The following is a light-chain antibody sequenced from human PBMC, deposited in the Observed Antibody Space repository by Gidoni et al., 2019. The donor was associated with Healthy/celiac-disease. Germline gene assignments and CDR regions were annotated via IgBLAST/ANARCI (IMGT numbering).Light chain of an antibody. Sequence: DIQMTQSPSPLPASVGDRVTITCQASQDISNYLNWYQQKPGKAPKLLIYDASNLETGFPSRFSGSGSGTDFTFTISRLQPEDIATYYCQQYDNLRITFGPGTKVDIK. V-gene: IGKV1-33*01. CDR3: QQYDNLRIT. J-gene: IGKJ3*01. CDR1: QDISNY. CDR2: DAS.